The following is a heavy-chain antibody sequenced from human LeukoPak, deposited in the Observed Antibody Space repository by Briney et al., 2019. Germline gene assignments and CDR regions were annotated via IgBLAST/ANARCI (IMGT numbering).Heavy chain of an antibody. D-gene: IGHD3-10*01. J-gene: IGHJ4*02. V-gene: IGHV4-4*07. CDR3: ARQSPTVYRSYRYFDY. CDR2: VFTSGST. Sequence: PSATLSLTCTVSGGSISTYYWSWIRQPAEKGLEWIGRVFTSGSTDYNPSLESRVTMSVDMSKNQFSLKLTSVTAADTTVYYCARQSPTVYRSYRYFDYWGQGTLVTVSS. CDR1: GGSISTYY.